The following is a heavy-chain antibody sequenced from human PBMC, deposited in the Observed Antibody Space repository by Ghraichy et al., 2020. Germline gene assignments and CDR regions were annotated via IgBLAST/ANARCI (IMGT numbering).Heavy chain of an antibody. D-gene: IGHD1-26*01. CDR2: MYTSGTT. CDR1: GGSIRSYY. J-gene: IGHJ4*02. CDR3: ARETYSGSYSAYCDY. Sequence: SETLSLTCTVSGGSIRSYYWSWIRQPAGKGLEWIGRMYTSGTTNYNPSLKSRVTMSVDTCKNQFSLKLSAVTAADTAVYYCARETYSGSYSAYCDYWGQGTLVTVSS. V-gene: IGHV4-4*07.